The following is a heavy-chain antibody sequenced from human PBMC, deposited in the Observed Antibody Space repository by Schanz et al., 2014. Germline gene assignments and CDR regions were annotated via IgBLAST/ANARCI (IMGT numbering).Heavy chain of an antibody. V-gene: IGHV3-48*01. Sequence: QLVGSGGGLIQPGGSLRLSCTASGFAFSSYSMNWVRQAPGKGLEWVSYISSSGTTIYYADSVKGRFTISRDNAKNSLFLQMNSLRVEDTAVYYCARLPVGYGSRSWDVWGQGTSVTVSS. J-gene: IGHJ6*02. CDR3: ARLPVGYGSRSWDV. CDR1: GFAFSSYS. D-gene: IGHD3-10*01. CDR2: ISSSGTTI.